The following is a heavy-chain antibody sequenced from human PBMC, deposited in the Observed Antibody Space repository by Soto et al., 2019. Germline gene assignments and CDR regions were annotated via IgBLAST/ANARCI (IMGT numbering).Heavy chain of an antibody. V-gene: IGHV1-69*04. CDR3: ARDRKDYSNLYYYYYYMDV. J-gene: IGHJ6*03. CDR1: GGTFSSYT. D-gene: IGHD4-4*01. CDR2: IIPILGIA. Sequence: SVKVSCKASGGTFSSYTISWVRQAPGQGLEWMGRIIPILGIANYAQKFQGRVTITADKSTSTAYMELSSLRSEDTAVYYCARDRKDYSNLYYYYYYMDVWGKGTTVTVSS.